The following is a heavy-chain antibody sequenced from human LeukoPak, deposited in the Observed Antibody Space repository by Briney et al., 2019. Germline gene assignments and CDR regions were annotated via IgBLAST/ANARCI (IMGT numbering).Heavy chain of an antibody. CDR2: IIPIFGTA. Sequence: VASVKVSCKASGGTFSSYAISWVRQAPGQGLEWMGGIIPIFGTANYAQKFQGRVTITADESTSTAYMELSSLRSEDTAVYYCARDGYSYGWSPPYDAFDIWGQGTMVTVSS. CDR3: ARDGYSYGWSPPYDAFDI. J-gene: IGHJ3*02. D-gene: IGHD5-18*01. CDR1: GGTFSSYA. V-gene: IGHV1-69*13.